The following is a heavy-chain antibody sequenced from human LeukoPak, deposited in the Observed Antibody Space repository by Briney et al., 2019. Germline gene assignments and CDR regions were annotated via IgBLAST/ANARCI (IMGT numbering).Heavy chain of an antibody. CDR3: ARETCSGGSCFQFDF. V-gene: IGHV4-59*01. Sequence: SETLSLTCTVSGDSISNYYWSWIRQSPGKGLEWIGYIYYSGSTNYNPSLKSRVTISVDTSKNQFSLKLSSVTAAHTAVYYCARETCSGGSCFQFDFWDQGTLVTVSS. D-gene: IGHD2-15*01. CDR2: IYYSGST. CDR1: GDSISNYY. J-gene: IGHJ4*02.